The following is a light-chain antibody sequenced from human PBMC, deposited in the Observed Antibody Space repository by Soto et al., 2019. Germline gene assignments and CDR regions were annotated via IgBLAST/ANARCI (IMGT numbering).Light chain of an antibody. V-gene: IGLV2-14*03. CDR1: SSDIGSYNH. J-gene: IGLJ1*01. CDR2: AVS. Sequence: SVLTQPASVSGSPGQSITLSCRGTSSDIGSYNHVAWYQQFPGKSPKLMIYAVSNRPSGVSYRFSGSKSGNTASLTISGLQAEDEADYFCSSYSISTAYLFGTGTKGTVL. CDR3: SSYSISTAYL.